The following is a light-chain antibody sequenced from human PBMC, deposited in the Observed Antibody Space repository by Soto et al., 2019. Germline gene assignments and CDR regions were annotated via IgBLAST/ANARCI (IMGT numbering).Light chain of an antibody. CDR3: QTWGSGIVV. CDR1: SGHSNYA. Sequence: QSVLTQSPSASASLGASVKLTCTLSSGHSNYAIAWHQQQSEKGPRYLMNLNSDGSHSKGDGIPDRFSGSSSGAERYLTISSLQSEDEGDYYCQTWGSGIVVFGGGTKLTVL. J-gene: IGLJ2*01. V-gene: IGLV4-69*01. CDR2: LNSDGSH.